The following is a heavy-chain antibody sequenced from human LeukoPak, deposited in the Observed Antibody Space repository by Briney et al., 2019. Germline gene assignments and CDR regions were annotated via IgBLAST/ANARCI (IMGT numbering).Heavy chain of an antibody. CDR3: ARGGYVWYDP. D-gene: IGHD3-10*02. V-gene: IGHV4-59*11. Sequence: PSETLSLTCTVSGGSISSHYWSWIRQPPGKGLEWIGYIYYSGSTNYNPSLKSRVTISVDTSKNQFSLKLSSVTAADTAVYYCARGGYVWYDPWGQGTLVTVSS. CDR2: IYYSGST. J-gene: IGHJ5*02. CDR1: GGSISSHY.